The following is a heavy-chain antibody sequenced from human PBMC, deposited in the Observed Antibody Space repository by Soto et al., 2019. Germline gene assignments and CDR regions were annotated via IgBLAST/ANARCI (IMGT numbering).Heavy chain of an antibody. Sequence: GGSLRLSCAASGFTFSSYAMHWVRQAPGKGLEWVAVISYDGSNKYYADSVKGRFTISRDNSKNTLYLQMNSLRAEDTAVYYCAREMATSSDDAFDIWGQGTMVTVS. CDR3: AREMATSSDDAFDI. V-gene: IGHV3-30-3*01. CDR1: GFTFSSYA. D-gene: IGHD5-12*01. CDR2: ISYDGSNK. J-gene: IGHJ3*02.